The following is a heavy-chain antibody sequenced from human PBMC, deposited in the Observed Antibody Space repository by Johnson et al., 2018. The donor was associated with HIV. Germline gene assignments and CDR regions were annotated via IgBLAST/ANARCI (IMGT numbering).Heavy chain of an antibody. J-gene: IGHJ3*01. CDR1: GFTFTSYA. D-gene: IGHD1-26*01. V-gene: IGHV3-21*01. Sequence: VQLVESGGGLFQPGRSLRLSCAASGFTFTSYAMSWVRQAPGKGLEWVSAISGGGIAIYYADSARGRFTISRDNAKNSLYLQMNSMRAEDTAVYYCARDRVGATAFDVWGQGTMVTVSS. CDR2: ISGGGIAI. CDR3: ARDRVGATAFDV.